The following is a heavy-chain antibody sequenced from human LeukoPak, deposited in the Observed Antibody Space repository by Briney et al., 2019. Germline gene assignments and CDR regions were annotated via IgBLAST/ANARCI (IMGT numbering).Heavy chain of an antibody. J-gene: IGHJ4*02. D-gene: IGHD2-2*01. Sequence: SETLSLTCTVSGGSISSYYWSWIRQPPGKGLEWIGSIYHSGSTYYNPSLKSRVTISVDTSKNQFSLKLSSVTAADTAVYYCARSTARAPFDYWGQGTLVTVSS. CDR1: GGSISSYY. V-gene: IGHV4-59*08. CDR2: IYHSGST. CDR3: ARSTARAPFDY.